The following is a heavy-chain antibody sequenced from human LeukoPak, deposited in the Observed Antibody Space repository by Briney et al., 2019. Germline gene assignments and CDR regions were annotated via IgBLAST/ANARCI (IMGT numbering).Heavy chain of an antibody. CDR3: AKVPSYYDILTGYSVDAFDI. D-gene: IGHD3-9*01. V-gene: IGHV3-30*18. CDR2: ISYEGSNK. CDR1: GFTFSSYG. Sequence: GGSLRLSCAASGFTFSSYGMHWVRQAPGKGLEWVADISYEGSNKYYADSVKGRFIISRDNSKNTLYLQMNSLRAEDTAVYHCAKVPSYYDILTGYSVDAFDIWGQGTMVTVSS. J-gene: IGHJ3*02.